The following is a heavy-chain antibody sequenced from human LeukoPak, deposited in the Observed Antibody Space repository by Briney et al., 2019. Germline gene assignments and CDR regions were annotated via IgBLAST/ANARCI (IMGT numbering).Heavy chain of an antibody. CDR2: ISGSGGST. CDR1: GFTVSGNY. D-gene: IGHD3-16*01. Sequence: GGSLRLSCVASGFTVSGNYMSWVRQAPGKGLEWVSAISGSGGSTYYADSVKDRFTISRDNSKNTLYLQINSLRAEDTAVYYCAKGGGIMTHDYDFDYWGQGTLVTVSS. J-gene: IGHJ4*02. CDR3: AKGGGIMTHDYDFDY. V-gene: IGHV3-23*01.